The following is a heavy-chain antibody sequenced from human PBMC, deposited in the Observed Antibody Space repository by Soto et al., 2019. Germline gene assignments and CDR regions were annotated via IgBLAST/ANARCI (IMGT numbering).Heavy chain of an antibody. CDR3: ARVPFPYYYDTSGPFDY. D-gene: IGHD3-22*01. CDR1: GGSISSGGYY. CDR2: MYHSGST. J-gene: IGHJ4*02. V-gene: IGHV4-30-4*08. Sequence: SETLSLTCTVSGGSISSGGYYWSWIRQPPGKGLEWIGYMYHSGSTYYNPSLETRVTMSADTSKNQFSLKLSSVTAADTAVYYCARVPFPYYYDTSGPFDYWGQGTLVTVSS.